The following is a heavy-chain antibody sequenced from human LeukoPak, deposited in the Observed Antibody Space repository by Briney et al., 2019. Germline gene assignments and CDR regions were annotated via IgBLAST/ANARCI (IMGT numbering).Heavy chain of an antibody. Sequence: GGSPRLSCAASGFTFSNSSMSWVRQAPGKGLEWVSTLSGSGITTYYADSVKGRFTISRDNSKNTLYLQMNSLRAEDTAVYYCAKGIYSSGWSYFDYWGHGTLVTVSS. CDR3: AKGIYSSGWSYFDY. CDR2: LSGSGITT. D-gene: IGHD6-19*01. CDR1: GFTFSNSS. V-gene: IGHV3-23*01. J-gene: IGHJ4*01.